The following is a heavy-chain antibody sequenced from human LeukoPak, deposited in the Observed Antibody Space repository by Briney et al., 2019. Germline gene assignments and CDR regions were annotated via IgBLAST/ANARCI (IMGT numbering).Heavy chain of an antibody. D-gene: IGHD3-3*01. CDR3: ARDYIAYDPLDY. Sequence: GGSLRLSCAASGFTFSSYDMNWVRQAPGKGLEWVSSISSRSTSIYYADLVKGRFTISRDNAKNSLYLQMNSLRAEDTAVYWCARDYIAYDPLDYWGLGTLVTVSS. CDR2: ISSRSTSI. V-gene: IGHV3-21*01. J-gene: IGHJ4*02. CDR1: GFTFSSYD.